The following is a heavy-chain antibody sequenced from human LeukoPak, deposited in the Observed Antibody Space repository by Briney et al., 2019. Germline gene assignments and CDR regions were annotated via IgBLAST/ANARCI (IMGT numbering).Heavy chain of an antibody. CDR3: ARDVGGSGNRFDP. CDR2: INPSSGAT. V-gene: IGHV1-2*02. D-gene: IGHD3-10*01. J-gene: IGHJ5*02. CDR1: GYTFTGYY. Sequence: ASVKVSCKASGYTFTGYYIHWVRQAPGRGLEWLGWINPSSGATKYAQQFQGRVAMTSDTSISTAHMELSSLTSDDTTVYHCARDVGGSGNRFDPWGQGTLVTVSS.